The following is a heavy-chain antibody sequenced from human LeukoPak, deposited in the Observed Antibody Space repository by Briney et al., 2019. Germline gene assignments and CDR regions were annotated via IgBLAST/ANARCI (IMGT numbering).Heavy chain of an antibody. V-gene: IGHV3-23*01. CDR1: GFIFSNYA. CDR3: SKDVGRGYTYYYFYGMDV. CDR2: ISGSGDTT. J-gene: IGHJ6*02. D-gene: IGHD5-18*01. Sequence: PGGSLRLSCVASGFIFSNYAMTWVRQAPGKGLEWVSVISGSGDTTYYADSVKGRFAISRDNSKNTLYLQVNSLRAEDTAVYSCSKDVGRGYTYYYFYGMDVWGQGTTVTVSS.